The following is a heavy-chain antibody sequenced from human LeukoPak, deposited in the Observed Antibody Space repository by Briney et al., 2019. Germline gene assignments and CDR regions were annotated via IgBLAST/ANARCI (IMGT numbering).Heavy chain of an antibody. Sequence: ASVKVSCKASGYTFTSYYMHWVRQAPGQGLEWMGIINPSGGSTTYAQKFQGRVTMTRDMSTSTVYMELSSLRSEDTAVYYCARDGRRFFDRLLQGGSFDYWGQGTLVTVSS. CDR1: GYTFTSYY. V-gene: IGHV1-46*01. J-gene: IGHJ4*02. CDR2: INPSGGST. D-gene: IGHD3-9*01. CDR3: ARDGRRFFDRLLQGGSFDY.